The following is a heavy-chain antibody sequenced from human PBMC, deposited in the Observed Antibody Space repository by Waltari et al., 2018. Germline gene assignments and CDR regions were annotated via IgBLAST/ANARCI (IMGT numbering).Heavy chain of an antibody. CDR1: GFTFSRYA. V-gene: IGHV3-30*01. CDR3: ASITMVPFDY. J-gene: IGHJ4*02. D-gene: IGHD3-10*01. CDR2: ISYDGSNK. Sequence: QVQLVESGGGVVQPGRSLSLSCAASGFTFSRYAMHWVRQAPGKGLEWVAVISYDGSNKYYADSVKGRFTISRDNSKNTLYLQMNSLRAEDTAVYYCASITMVPFDYWGQGTLVTVSS.